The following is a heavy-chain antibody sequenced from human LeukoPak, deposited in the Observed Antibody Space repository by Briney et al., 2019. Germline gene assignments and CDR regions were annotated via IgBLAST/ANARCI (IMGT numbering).Heavy chain of an antibody. D-gene: IGHD5-12*01. CDR2: ISAGGGSI. Sequence: GGSLRFSCTASGFTFSSYALSWVRQAPGKGLEWVSLISAGGGSIYYIDSVKGRFIISRDNSKNTLYLQMNSLRVEDTAVYYCTKDFAVASYNWFDPWGQGTLVTVSS. CDR1: GFTFSSYA. V-gene: IGHV3-23*01. CDR3: TKDFAVASYNWFDP. J-gene: IGHJ5*02.